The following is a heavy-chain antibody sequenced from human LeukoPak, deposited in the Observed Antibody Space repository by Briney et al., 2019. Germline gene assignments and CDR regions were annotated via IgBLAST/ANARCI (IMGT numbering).Heavy chain of an antibody. CDR2: VYYSGST. CDR3: ARRRGWVDY. Sequence: SETLSLTCTVSGGSISTTSYYWGWIRQPPGKGLEWIGSVYYSGSTYYNPSLKSRVTISVDTSKNQFSLKLSSVTAADTAVYYCARRRGWVDYWGQGTLVTVSS. D-gene: IGHD6-19*01. V-gene: IGHV4-39*01. J-gene: IGHJ4*02. CDR1: GGSISTTSYY.